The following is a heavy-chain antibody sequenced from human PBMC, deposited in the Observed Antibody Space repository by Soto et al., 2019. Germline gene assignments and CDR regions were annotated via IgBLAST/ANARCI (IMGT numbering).Heavy chain of an antibody. D-gene: IGHD4-17*01. J-gene: IGHJ4*02. Sequence: QLQLQESGPGLVKPSETLSLTCTVSGDSISSYNYHWTWIRQSPGKGPEWIGSGTTYYNPSLRSRVTISVDTSKNQFSLQLYSVTAADTAVYYCATYGGDTGRFDYWCQGILVTVSS. V-gene: IGHV4-39*01. CDR3: ATYGGDTGRFDY. CDR2: SGTT. CDR1: GDSISSYNYH.